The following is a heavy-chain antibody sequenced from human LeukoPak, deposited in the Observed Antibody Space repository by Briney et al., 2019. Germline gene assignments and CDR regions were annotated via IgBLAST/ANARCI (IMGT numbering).Heavy chain of an antibody. CDR1: GGSISSGGYS. CDR3: ARVPLYSQFDP. CDR2: IYHSGST. J-gene: IGHJ5*02. D-gene: IGHD2-21*01. V-gene: IGHV4-30-2*01. Sequence: PSETLSLTCAVSGGSISSGGYSWSWIRQPPGKGLEWVGYIYHSGSTYYNPSLKSRVTISVDRSKNQFSLKLSSVTAADTAVYYCARVPLYSQFDPWGQGTLVTVSS.